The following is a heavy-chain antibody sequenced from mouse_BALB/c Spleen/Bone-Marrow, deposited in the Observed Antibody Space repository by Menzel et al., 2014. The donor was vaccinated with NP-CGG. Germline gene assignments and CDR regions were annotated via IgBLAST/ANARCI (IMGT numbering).Heavy chain of an antibody. CDR3: ARRGYYGYSDY. CDR2: INPDSSTI. J-gene: IGHJ2*01. D-gene: IGHD1-2*01. CDR1: GFDFSRYW. Sequence: EVKLQESGGGLVQPGGSLKLSCAASGFDFSRYWMSWVRQAPGKGLEWIGEINPDSSTINYTPSLKDKFIISRDNAKNTLYLQMRKVRSEDTALYYCARRGYYGYSDYWGQGTTLTVSS. V-gene: IGHV4-1*02.